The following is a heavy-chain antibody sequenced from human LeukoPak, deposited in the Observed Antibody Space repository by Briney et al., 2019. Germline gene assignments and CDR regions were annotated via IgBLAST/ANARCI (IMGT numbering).Heavy chain of an antibody. CDR3: ARGAMREDSSGYYRWFDP. CDR2: IYYSGST. J-gene: IGHJ5*02. Sequence: SQTLSLTCTVSGGSISSGGYYWSWIRQHPGKGLEWIGYIYYSGSTYYNPSLKSRVTISVDTSKNQFSLKLSSVTAADTAVYYCARGAMREDSSGYYRWFDPWAREPWSPSPQ. D-gene: IGHD3-22*01. CDR1: GGSISSGGYY. V-gene: IGHV4-31*03.